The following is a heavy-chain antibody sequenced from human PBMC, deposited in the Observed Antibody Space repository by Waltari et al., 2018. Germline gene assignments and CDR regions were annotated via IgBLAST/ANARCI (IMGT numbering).Heavy chain of an antibody. CDR1: GYSISSGSY. J-gene: IGHJ4*02. CDR3: ARRISGYYYDSSGYYFDY. V-gene: IGHV4-38-2*01. CDR2: IYHSGST. Sequence: QVQLQESGPGLVKPSATLSLTCAVSGYSISSGSYWGWTRQPPGKGLEWIGSIYHSGSTYYNPSLKSRVTISVDTSKNQFSLKLSSVTAADTAVYYCARRISGYYYDSSGYYFDYWGQGTLVTVSS. D-gene: IGHD3-22*01.